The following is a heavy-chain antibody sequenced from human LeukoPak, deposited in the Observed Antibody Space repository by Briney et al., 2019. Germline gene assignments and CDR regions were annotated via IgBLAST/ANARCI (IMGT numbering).Heavy chain of an antibody. J-gene: IGHJ6*03. V-gene: IGHV1-8*02. CDR3: ARLGVSSSIRYYYYYIDV. D-gene: IGHD6-6*01. Sequence: GASVKVSCKASGGTFSSYAISWVRQAPGQGLEWMGWMNPNSSNTGYAQKFQGRVTMTRNTSISTAYMELSSLRSEDTAVYYCARLGVSSSIRYYYYYIDVWGKGTTVTVSS. CDR1: GGTFSSYA. CDR2: MNPNSSNT.